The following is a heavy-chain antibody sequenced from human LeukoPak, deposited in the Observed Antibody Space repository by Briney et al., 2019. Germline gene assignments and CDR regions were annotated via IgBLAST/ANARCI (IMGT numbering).Heavy chain of an antibody. D-gene: IGHD1-26*01. CDR1: GYTFTGYY. CDR3: TRLGATTYDY. V-gene: IGHV1-2*02. J-gene: IGHJ4*02. Sequence: ASVKVSCKASGYTFTGYYMHWVRQAPGQGLEWMGWINPDSGGTKYAQNFQGRVTMARDTSISTAYMELSRLRSDDTAVYYCTRLGATTYDYWGQETLVTVSS. CDR2: INPDSGGT.